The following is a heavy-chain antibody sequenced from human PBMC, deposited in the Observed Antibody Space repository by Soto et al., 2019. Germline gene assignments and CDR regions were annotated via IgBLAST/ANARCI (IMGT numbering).Heavy chain of an antibody. CDR3: ARGARGESGSYYPLGTEFDY. V-gene: IGHV3-21*01. CDR2: FNSSSSYI. J-gene: IGHJ4*02. D-gene: IGHD1-26*01. CDR1: GFTFSSYN. Sequence: EVQLVESGGGVENPGGPQRLSCAPCGFTFSSYNMNWLPQSRGEGLVWVSSFNSSSSYIYYAHSVKGRFSISRDNAKNSLYLQMNSLRAEDTAVYYCARGARGESGSYYPLGTEFDYWGQGTLVTVSS.